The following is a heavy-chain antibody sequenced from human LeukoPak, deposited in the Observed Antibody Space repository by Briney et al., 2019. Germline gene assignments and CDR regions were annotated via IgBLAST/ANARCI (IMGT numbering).Heavy chain of an antibody. V-gene: IGHV3-30*04. CDR3: ARDALRGPLYMDV. J-gene: IGHJ6*03. D-gene: IGHD4-17*01. CDR2: ISYDGSNK. CDR1: GFTFSSYA. Sequence: GGSLRLSCAASGFTFSSYAMHWVRQAPGKGLEWVAVISYDGSNKYYADSVKGRFTISRDNAKNSLYLQMNSLRAEDTALYYCARDALRGPLYMDVWGKGTTVTVSS.